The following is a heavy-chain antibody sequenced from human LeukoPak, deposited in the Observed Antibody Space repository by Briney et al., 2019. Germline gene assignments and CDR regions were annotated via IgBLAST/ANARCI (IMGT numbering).Heavy chain of an antibody. J-gene: IGHJ5*02. CDR2: IYSGGST. D-gene: IGHD6-19*01. V-gene: IGHV3-53*01. CDR1: GFMFSDYY. CDR3: AREEYSSGWFDP. Sequence: GGSLRLSCVASGFMFSDYYMGWIRQAPGKGLEWVSVIYSGGSTYYADSVKGRFTISRDNSKNTLYLQMNNLRAEDTAVYYCAREEYSSGWFDPWGQGTLVTVSS.